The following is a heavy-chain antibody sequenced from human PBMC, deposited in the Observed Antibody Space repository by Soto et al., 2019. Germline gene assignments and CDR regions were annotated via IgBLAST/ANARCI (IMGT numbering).Heavy chain of an antibody. J-gene: IGHJ4*02. D-gene: IGHD4-17*01. Sequence: EVQLVESGEGLVQPGRSLRLSCVASGFTADDYAMHWVRQAPGKGLEWVSGISSNSDTIDYADSVKGRFTISRDNAKNSLFLQMNSLRPEDTALYYCAKDMKWGGMTTIHYFDSWGQGTLVTVSS. CDR1: GFTADDYA. CDR2: ISSNSDTI. CDR3: AKDMKWGGMTTIHYFDS. V-gene: IGHV3-9*02.